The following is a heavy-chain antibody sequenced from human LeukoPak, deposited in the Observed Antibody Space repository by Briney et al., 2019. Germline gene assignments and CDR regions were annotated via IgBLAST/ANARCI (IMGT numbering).Heavy chain of an antibody. CDR1: GFTFSDYY. J-gene: IGHJ6*02. CDR3: ARAMGSSGWISADYYGMDV. Sequence: KPGRSLRLSCAASGFTFSDYYMGWIRQAPGKGLEWVSYISSSGSTIYYADSVKGRFTISRDNAKNSLYLQMNSLRAEDTAVYYCARAMGSSGWISADYYGMDVWGQGTTVTVSS. D-gene: IGHD6-19*01. CDR2: ISSSGSTI. V-gene: IGHV3-11*01.